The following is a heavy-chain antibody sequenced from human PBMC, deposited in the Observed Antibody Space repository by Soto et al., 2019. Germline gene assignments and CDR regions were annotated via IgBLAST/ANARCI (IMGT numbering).Heavy chain of an antibody. V-gene: IGHV3-20*01. J-gene: IGHJ6*03. CDR1: GFTFDDYG. D-gene: IGHD2-2*01. CDR3: ARSPVPAGLYYYCYYMDV. Sequence: GGSLRLSCAASGFTFDDYGMSWVRQAPGKGLEWVSGINWNGGSTGYADSVKGRFTISRDNAKNSLYLQMNSLRAEDTALYHCARSPVPAGLYYYCYYMDVCGKGTTVTVSS. CDR2: INWNGGST.